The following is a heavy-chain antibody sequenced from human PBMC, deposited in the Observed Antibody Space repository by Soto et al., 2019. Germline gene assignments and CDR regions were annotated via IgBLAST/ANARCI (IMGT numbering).Heavy chain of an antibody. Sequence: GGSLRLSCAASGFTFSSYAMSWVRQAPGKGLEWVSAISGSGGSTYYADSVKGRFTISRDNSKNTLYLQMNSLRAEDTAVYYCAKTRLKITFGGVIVNTRENYLDYWGQGTLVTVSS. CDR3: AKTRLKITFGGVIVNTRENYLDY. CDR2: ISGSGGST. J-gene: IGHJ4*02. D-gene: IGHD3-16*02. V-gene: IGHV3-23*01. CDR1: GFTFSSYA.